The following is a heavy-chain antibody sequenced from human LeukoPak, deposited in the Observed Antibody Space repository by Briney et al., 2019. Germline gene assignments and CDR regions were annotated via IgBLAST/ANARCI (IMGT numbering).Heavy chain of an antibody. V-gene: IGHV3-48*03. CDR3: VRVYYYGSGSYWAVYYGMDV. Sequence: GGSLRLSGAASGFTSSSYEMNWVRQAPGKGLEWVSYISSSGSTIYYADSVKGRFTISRDNAKNSLYLQMNSLRAEDTAVYYCVRVYYYGSGSYWAVYYGMDVWGQGTTVTVSS. D-gene: IGHD3-10*01. CDR1: GFTSSSYE. J-gene: IGHJ6*02. CDR2: ISSSGSTI.